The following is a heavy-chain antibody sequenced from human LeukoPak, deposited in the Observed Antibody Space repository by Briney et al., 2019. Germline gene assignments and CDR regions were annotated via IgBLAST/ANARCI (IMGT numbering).Heavy chain of an antibody. CDR1: GYTFTSYG. D-gene: IGHD5-18*01. V-gene: IGHV1-18*01. CDR2: ISAYNGNT. Sequence: ASVKVSCKASGYTFTSYGISWVRQAPGQGLEWMGWISAYNGNTNYAQKLQGRVTTTTDTSTSTAYMELRSLRSDDTAVYYCARDSIRVTWIQLWSGENDAFDIWGQGTMVTVSS. CDR3: ARDSIRVTWIQLWSGENDAFDI. J-gene: IGHJ3*02.